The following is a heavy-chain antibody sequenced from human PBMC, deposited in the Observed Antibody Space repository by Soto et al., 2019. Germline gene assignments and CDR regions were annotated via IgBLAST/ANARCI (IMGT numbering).Heavy chain of an antibody. D-gene: IGHD5-12*01. V-gene: IGHV5-51*03. CDR3: ARGLVGGYSGYGLGIRYQITGTHYFDY. Sequence: EVQLVQSGAEVKKPGESLKISCKGSGYSFTSYWIGWVRQMPGKGLEWMGIIYPGDSDTRYSPSFQGQVTISADKSISTAYLQWSSLKASDTAMYYCARGLVGGYSGYGLGIRYQITGTHYFDYWGQGTLVTVSS. CDR1: GYSFTSYW. J-gene: IGHJ4*02. CDR2: IYPGDSDT.